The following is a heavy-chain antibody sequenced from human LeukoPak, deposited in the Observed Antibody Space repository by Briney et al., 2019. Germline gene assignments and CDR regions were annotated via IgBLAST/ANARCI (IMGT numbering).Heavy chain of an antibody. CDR1: GFTFSNYA. CDR3: AKDPHTVTAFDI. CDR2: ISGSGSNT. D-gene: IGHD4-17*01. Sequence: GGSLRLSCAASGFTFSNYAMTWVRQAPGKGLECVSVISGSGSNTDYADSVKGRFTISRDNSKNTLSLQMNSLRAEDTAVYYCAKDPHTVTAFDIWGQGTMVTVSS. V-gene: IGHV3-23*01. J-gene: IGHJ3*02.